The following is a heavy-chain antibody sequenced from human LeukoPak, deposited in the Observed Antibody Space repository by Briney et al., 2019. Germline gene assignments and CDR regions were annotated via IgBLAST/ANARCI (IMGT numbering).Heavy chain of an antibody. CDR3: ARGPLNYYDSSGYVDY. CDR2: IYYRGTT. V-gene: IGHV4-39*07. D-gene: IGHD3-22*01. Sequence: PSETLSLTCTVSGDSISSTSYYWGWVRQPPGKGLEWIGSIYYRGTTSYNPSLKSRVTISVDTSKNQFSLKLSSVTAADTAVYYCARGPLNYYDSSGYVDYWGQGTLVTVSS. CDR1: GDSISSTSYY. J-gene: IGHJ4*02.